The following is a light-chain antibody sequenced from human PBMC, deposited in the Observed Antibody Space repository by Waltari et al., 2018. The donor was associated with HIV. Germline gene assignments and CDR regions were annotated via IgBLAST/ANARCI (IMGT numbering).Light chain of an antibody. Sequence: QSALTQPASVSGSPGQSITLSCTGTSGDVGGYNFVFWYQQHPGKAPQPIIYNVNTRPSGVSIRFSGSRSANTAALTISGLQAEDEADYFCSSYTSSGPRYVLFGGGTRLTVL. V-gene: IGLV2-14*03. CDR2: NVN. J-gene: IGLJ2*01. CDR3: SSYTSSGPRYVL. CDR1: SGDVGGYNF.